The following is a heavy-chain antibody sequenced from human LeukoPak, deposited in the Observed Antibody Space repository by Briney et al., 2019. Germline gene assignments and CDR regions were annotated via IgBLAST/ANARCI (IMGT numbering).Heavy chain of an antibody. V-gene: IGHV4-39*07. D-gene: IGHD3-10*02. CDR3: AKVRVTGYMFAYYYMDV. CDR2: IYYSGST. Sequence: SETLSLTCTVSGGSISSSSYYWGWIRQPPGKGLEWIGRIYYSGSTYYTPSLKSRVTISADTSKNQFSLKLTSVTAADTAVYFCAKVRVTGYMFAYYYMDVWGKGTTVTVSS. CDR1: GGSISSSSYY. J-gene: IGHJ6*03.